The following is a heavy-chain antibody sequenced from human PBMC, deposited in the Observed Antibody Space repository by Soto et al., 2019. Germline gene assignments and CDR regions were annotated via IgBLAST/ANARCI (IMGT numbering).Heavy chain of an antibody. V-gene: IGHV3-30*19. D-gene: IGHD2-21*01. J-gene: IGHJ4*02. Sequence: QIQVVESGGGVVQPGTSLTLSCVRSGGIFSDYGMHWVRQAPGRGLQWLAIIINHGFIKYYADSVEGRFTISRDNSKNTVYLHTSSLRADDPAVYYCARDGPIQHHPDYWGRGTLVTVSS. CDR2: IINHGFIK. CDR3: ARDGPIQHHPDY. CDR1: GGIFSDYG.